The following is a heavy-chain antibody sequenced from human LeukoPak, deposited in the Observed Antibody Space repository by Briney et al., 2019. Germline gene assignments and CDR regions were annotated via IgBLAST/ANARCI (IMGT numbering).Heavy chain of an antibody. V-gene: IGHV3-7*01. Sequence: GGSLRLSCAASGFTFSSYWMSWVRQAPGKGLEWVANIKQDGSEKYYVDSVKGRFTISRDNAKNSLYLQMNSLRAEDTAVYYCARDDSRDGYNTHYYGMDVWGQRTTVTVSS. CDR1: GFTFSSYW. CDR3: ARDDSRDGYNTHYYGMDV. CDR2: IKQDGSEK. D-gene: IGHD5-24*01. J-gene: IGHJ6*02.